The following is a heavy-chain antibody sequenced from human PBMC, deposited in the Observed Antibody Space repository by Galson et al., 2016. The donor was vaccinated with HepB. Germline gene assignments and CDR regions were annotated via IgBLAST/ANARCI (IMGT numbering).Heavy chain of an antibody. V-gene: IGHV3-53*01. J-gene: IGHJ6*02. Sequence: QTPGKGLEWVSFISSGGTTYHAGSVKGRFTISRDKSKNTLYLQMNSLRSEDTAVYYCATATNFYRYYGMDVWGQGTTVIVSS. CDR3: ATATNFYRYYGMDV. CDR2: ISSGGTT.